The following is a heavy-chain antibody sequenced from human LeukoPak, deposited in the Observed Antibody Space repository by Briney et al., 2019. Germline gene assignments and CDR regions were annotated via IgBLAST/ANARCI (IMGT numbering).Heavy chain of an antibody. J-gene: IGHJ4*02. CDR2: IIPIFGTA. V-gene: IGHV1-69*05. D-gene: IGHD1-26*01. Sequence: GSSVKVSFKASVGTFSSYAISWVRQAPGQGLEWMGRIIPIFGTANYAQTFQGRATITTDESTSTAYMELSSLRSEDTAVYYCARGVGATMAHYFDYWGQGTLVTVSS. CDR1: VGTFSSYA. CDR3: ARGVGATMAHYFDY.